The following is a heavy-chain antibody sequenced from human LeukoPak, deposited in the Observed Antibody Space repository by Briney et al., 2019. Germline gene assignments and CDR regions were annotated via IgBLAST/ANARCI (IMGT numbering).Heavy chain of an antibody. CDR3: ARGADGVSSNSRGWFDP. J-gene: IGHJ5*02. CDR1: GFTFGSYW. Sequence: GGSLRLSCAASGFTFGSYWMHWVRQAPGKGLVWVSRINGDGSSTAYADSVKGRFTISRDNAKNSLYLQMNSLRAEDTAVYSCARGADGVSSNSRGWFDPWGQGTLVTVSS. CDR2: INGDGSST. D-gene: IGHD2-15*01. V-gene: IGHV3-74*01.